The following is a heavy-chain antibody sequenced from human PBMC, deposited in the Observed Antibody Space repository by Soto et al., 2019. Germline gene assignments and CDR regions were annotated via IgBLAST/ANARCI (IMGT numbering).Heavy chain of an antibody. D-gene: IGHD2-15*01. V-gene: IGHV3-21*06. J-gene: IGHJ6*02. CDR2: ISPSSGHI. CDR3: SGCSGGACHKNYGMDV. CDR1: GFTFSSCT. Sequence: EVHLVESGGGLVKPGGSLRLSCAVSGFTFSSCTMNWVRQAPGKGLEWVSSISPSSGHIYYADSVKGRFTISRDNAKNSLLLQMNSLRGEDTAVYYCSGCSGGACHKNYGMDVWGQGTTVNVSS.